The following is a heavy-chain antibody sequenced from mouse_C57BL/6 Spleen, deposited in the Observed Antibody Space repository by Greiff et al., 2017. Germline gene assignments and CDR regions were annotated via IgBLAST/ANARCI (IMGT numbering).Heavy chain of an antibody. CDR2: ISSGSSTI. CDR3: ARRDDYGSSYDY. V-gene: IGHV5-17*01. CDR1: GFTFSDYG. J-gene: IGHJ2*01. D-gene: IGHD1-1*01. Sequence: EVQLQESGGGLVKPGGSLKLSCAASGFTFSDYGMHWVRQSAEKGLEWVAYISSGSSTIYYADTVKGRITIARDNAKNTLFLQMTSQRSEDTAMYYCARRDDYGSSYDYWGQGTTVTVSS.